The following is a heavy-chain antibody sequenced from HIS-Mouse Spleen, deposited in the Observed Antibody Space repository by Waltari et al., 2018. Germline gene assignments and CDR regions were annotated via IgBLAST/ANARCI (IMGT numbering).Heavy chain of an antibody. CDR2: IYTSGST. D-gene: IGHD3-3*01. V-gene: IGHV4-4*07. Sequence: QVQLQESGPGLVKPSETLSLTCTVSGGSIRSYYWRWIRQPAGTGLEWLGRIYTSGSTNYNPSLKSRVTMSVDTSKNQFSLKLSSVTAADTAVYYCARDFHDFWSGYYGGDKKHDAFDIWGQGTMVTVSS. J-gene: IGHJ3*02. CDR3: ARDFHDFWSGYYGGDKKHDAFDI. CDR1: GGSIRSYY.